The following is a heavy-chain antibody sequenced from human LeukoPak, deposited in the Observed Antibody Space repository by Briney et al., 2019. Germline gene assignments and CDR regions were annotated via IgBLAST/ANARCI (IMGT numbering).Heavy chain of an antibody. V-gene: IGHV3-21*01. CDR2: ISSSSSYI. CDR3: ARDRGPVAGTKEYYFDY. CDR1: GFTFSSYA. Sequence: PGGSLRLSCAASGFTFSSYAMSWVRQAPGKGLEWVSSISSSSSYIYYADSVKGRFTISKDNAKNSLYLQMGSLRAEDMAVYYCARDRGPVAGTKEYYFDYWGQGTLVTVSS. J-gene: IGHJ4*02. D-gene: IGHD6-19*01.